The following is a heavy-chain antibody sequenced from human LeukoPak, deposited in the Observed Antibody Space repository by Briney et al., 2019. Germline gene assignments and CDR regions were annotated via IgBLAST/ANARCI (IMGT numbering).Heavy chain of an antibody. CDR1: GFTFSSYW. Sequence: PGGSLRLSCAASGFTFSSYWMHWVRQAPGKGLEWVDSINQDGSTKNHVDSVKGRFTISRDNAKNSLSLQMNSLTVEDAAVYYCAKDLHYYTSDVWGQGTTVTVSS. V-gene: IGHV3-7*01. D-gene: IGHD3-22*01. CDR3: AKDLHYYTSDV. CDR2: INQDGSTK. J-gene: IGHJ6*02.